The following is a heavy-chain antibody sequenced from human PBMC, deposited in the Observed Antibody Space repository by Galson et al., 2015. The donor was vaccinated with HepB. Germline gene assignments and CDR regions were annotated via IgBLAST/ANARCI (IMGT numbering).Heavy chain of an antibody. J-gene: IGHJ4*02. D-gene: IGHD6-19*01. Sequence: LSWVRQAPGKGLEWVSAINTNGDSTYYADSVKGRFTISRDNSKNTLYLQMNSLRAEDTAVYYCAKIYSSGGNVFDYWGQGTLVTVSS. CDR2: INTNGDST. V-gene: IGHV3-23*01. CDR3: AKIYSSGGNVFDY.